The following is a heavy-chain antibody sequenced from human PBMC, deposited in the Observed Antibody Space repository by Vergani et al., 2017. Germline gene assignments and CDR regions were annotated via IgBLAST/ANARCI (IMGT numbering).Heavy chain of an antibody. CDR2: ISSSSSTI. CDR3: AKHYYDSSGYTFDY. J-gene: IGHJ4*02. Sequence: EVQLVESGGGLVQPGGSLRLSCAASGFTFSSYSMNWVRQAPGKGLEWVSYISSSSSTIYYADSVKGRFTISRDNAKNSLYLQMNSLRAEDTAVYYCAKHYYDSSGYTFDYWGQGTLVTVSS. CDR1: GFTFSSYS. V-gene: IGHV3-48*01. D-gene: IGHD3-22*01.